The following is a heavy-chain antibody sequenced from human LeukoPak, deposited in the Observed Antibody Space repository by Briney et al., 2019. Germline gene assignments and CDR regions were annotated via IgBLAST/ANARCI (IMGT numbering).Heavy chain of an antibody. D-gene: IGHD6-13*01. J-gene: IGHJ4*02. CDR1: GGSFSGYY. V-gene: IGHV4-34*01. CDR3: ARQVGRYSSSWYAPRHFDY. CDR2: INHSGST. Sequence: SETLSLTCAVYGGSFSGYYWSWIRQPPGKGLEWIGEINHSGSTNYNPSLKSRVTISVDTSKNQFSLKLSSVTAADTAVYYCARQVGRYSSSWYAPRHFDYWGQGTLVTVSS.